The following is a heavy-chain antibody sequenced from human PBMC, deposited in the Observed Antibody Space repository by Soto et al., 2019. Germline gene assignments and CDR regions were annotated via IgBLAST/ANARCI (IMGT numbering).Heavy chain of an antibody. CDR2: INPNTGDT. CDR1: GYIFTDYF. D-gene: IGHD3-16*01. CDR3: AREVRGGYDY. Sequence: ASVKVSCKASGYIFTDYFMHWVRQAPGQGPEWMGWINPNTGDTKYAQNFQGGVTMTRDTSISTAYMELSRLRSDDTAMYFCAREVRGGYDYWGQGTLVTVSS. V-gene: IGHV1-2*02. J-gene: IGHJ4*02.